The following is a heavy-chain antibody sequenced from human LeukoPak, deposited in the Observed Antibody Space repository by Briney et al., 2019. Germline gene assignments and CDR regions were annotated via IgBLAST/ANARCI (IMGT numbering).Heavy chain of an antibody. CDR2: IYYSGST. CDR3: ATRDDFWSSYGH. D-gene: IGHD3-3*01. CDR1: GGSISSYY. V-gene: IGHV4-59*01. J-gene: IGHJ4*02. Sequence: PSETLSLTCTVSGGSISSYYWSWIRQPPGKGLEWNGYIYYSGSTNYNPSLKSRVTISVDTSKNQFSLKLSSVTAADTAVYYCATRDDFWSSYGHWGQGTLVTVSS.